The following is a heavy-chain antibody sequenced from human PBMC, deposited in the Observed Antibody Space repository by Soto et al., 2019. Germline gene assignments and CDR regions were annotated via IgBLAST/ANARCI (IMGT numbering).Heavy chain of an antibody. Sequence: QVQLQESGPGLVKPSGTLSLTCAVSGGSISSSNWWSWVRQPPGKGLEWIGEIYHSGSTNYNPSLKSRVTISVDKSKNQFSLKLSSVTPADTAVYYCASLGSSRYYYYGMDVWGQGTTVTVSS. D-gene: IGHD2-15*01. CDR3: ASLGSSRYYYYGMDV. J-gene: IGHJ6*02. CDR2: IYHSGST. CDR1: GGSISSSNW. V-gene: IGHV4-4*02.